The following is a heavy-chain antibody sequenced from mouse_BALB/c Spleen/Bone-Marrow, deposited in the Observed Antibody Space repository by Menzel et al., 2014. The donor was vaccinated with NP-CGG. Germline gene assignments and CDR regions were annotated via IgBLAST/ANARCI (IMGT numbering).Heavy chain of an antibody. CDR3: ARNPHYYAMDY. Sequence: QVQLQQSGPELVKPGASVKISCKTSGYTFSYSWMNWVRQRPGQGLEWIGRLYPEDGDTNYNGRVKGKATLTADKASNTTYMQLSSLTSVDSAVYFCARNPHYYAMDYWGQGTSVTVSS. CDR2: LYPEDGDT. V-gene: IGHV1-82*01. J-gene: IGHJ4*01. CDR1: GYTFSYSW.